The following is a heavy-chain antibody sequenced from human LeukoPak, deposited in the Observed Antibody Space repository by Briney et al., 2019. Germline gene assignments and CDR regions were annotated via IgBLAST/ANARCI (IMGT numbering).Heavy chain of an antibody. CDR2: IIPIFGTA. CDR1: GGTFSSYA. J-gene: IGHJ4*02. CDR3: ARAPAYGSGKTYDY. D-gene: IGHD3-10*01. Sequence: ASVKVSCTASGGTFSSYAISWVRQAPGQGLEWMGGIIPIFGTANYAQKFQGRVTITADESTSTAYMELSSLRSEDTAVYYCARAPAYGSGKTYDYWGQGTLVTVSS. V-gene: IGHV1-69*13.